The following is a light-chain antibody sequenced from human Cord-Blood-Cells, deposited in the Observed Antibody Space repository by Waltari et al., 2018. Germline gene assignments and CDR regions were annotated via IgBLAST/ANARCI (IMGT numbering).Light chain of an antibody. CDR2: EGS. CDR1: SSDVGRYNL. CDR3: CSYAGSSTFVV. Sequence: QFALTQPASVSGSPGQSLTISCTGTSSDVGRYNLVSWYQQHPAKAPKLMMYEGSKRPSGFSNRCSGSNSGNTASVTIAGLQAENEADYYCCSYAGSSTFVVFGGGTKLTVL. V-gene: IGLV2-23*01. J-gene: IGLJ2*01.